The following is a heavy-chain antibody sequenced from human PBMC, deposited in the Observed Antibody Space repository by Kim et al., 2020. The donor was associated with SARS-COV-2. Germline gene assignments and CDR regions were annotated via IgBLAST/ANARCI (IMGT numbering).Heavy chain of an antibody. CDR1: GYTFTSYD. J-gene: IGHJ4*02. CDR2: MNPNSGNT. CDR3: ARGGYYDSNGFYFVDH. Sequence: ASVKVSCKASGYTFTSYDINWVRQATGQGLEWMGWMNPNSGNTGYAQTFQGRVTMTRDTSISTAYMELSSLRSDDTAVYYCARGGYYDSNGFYFVDHWGQGTLVTVSS. V-gene: IGHV1-8*01. D-gene: IGHD3-22*01.